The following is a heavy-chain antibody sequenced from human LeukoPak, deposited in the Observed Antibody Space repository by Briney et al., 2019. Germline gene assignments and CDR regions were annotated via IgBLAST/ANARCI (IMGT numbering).Heavy chain of an antibody. CDR3: ARRKLSYSSSSGGPIDY. CDR2: IYPGDSDT. CDR1: GYSFTSYW. Sequence: GESLKICCKGSGYSFTSYWIGWVRQMPGKGLEWMGIIYPGDSDTRYSPSFQGQVTISADKSISTAYLQWSSLKASDTAMYYCARRKLSYSSSSGGPIDYWGQGTLVTVSS. J-gene: IGHJ4*02. V-gene: IGHV5-51*01. D-gene: IGHD6-6*01.